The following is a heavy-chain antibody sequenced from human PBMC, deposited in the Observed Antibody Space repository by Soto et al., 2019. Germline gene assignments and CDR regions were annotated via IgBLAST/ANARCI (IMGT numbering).Heavy chain of an antibody. J-gene: IGHJ4*02. Sequence: GGSLRLSCAASGFTFSSYAMSWVRQAPGKGLEWVSAISGSGGSTYYADSVKGRFTISRDNSKNTLYLQMNSLRSEDTAVYYCARDPGAYCGGDCYYDYWGQGTLVTVSS. D-gene: IGHD2-21*02. CDR3: ARDPGAYCGGDCYYDY. V-gene: IGHV3-23*01. CDR1: GFTFSSYA. CDR2: ISGSGGST.